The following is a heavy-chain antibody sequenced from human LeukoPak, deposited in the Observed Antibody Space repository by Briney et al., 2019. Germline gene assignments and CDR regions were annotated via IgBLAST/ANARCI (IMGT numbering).Heavy chain of an antibody. CDR3: ARLPQVVPAARRVADY. V-gene: IGHV4-59*12. CDR1: GGSISSYY. J-gene: IGHJ4*02. D-gene: IGHD2-2*01. CDR2: IYYSGST. Sequence: SETLSLTCTVSGGSISSYYWSWIRQPPGKGLEWIGYIYYSGSTYYNPSLKSRVTISVDTSKNQFSLKLSSVTAADTAVYYCARLPQVVPAARRVADYWGQGTLVTVSS.